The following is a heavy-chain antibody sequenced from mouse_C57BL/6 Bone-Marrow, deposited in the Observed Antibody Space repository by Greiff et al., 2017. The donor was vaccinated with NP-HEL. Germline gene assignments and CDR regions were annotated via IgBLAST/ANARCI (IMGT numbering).Heavy chain of an antibody. CDR2: IDPSDSET. J-gene: IGHJ3*01. Sequence: VQLQQPGAELVRPGSSVKLSCTASGFTFTSYWMHWVKQRPIQGLEWIGNIDPSDSETHYNQNFKDKATLTVDKSSSTAYLQLSSLTSEDSAVYYCAREGFAYWGRGTLVTVSA. V-gene: IGHV1-52*01. CDR3: AREGFAY. CDR1: GFTFTSYW.